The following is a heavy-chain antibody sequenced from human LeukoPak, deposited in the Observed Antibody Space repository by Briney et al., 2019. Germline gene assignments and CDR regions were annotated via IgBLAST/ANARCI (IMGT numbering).Heavy chain of an antibody. Sequence: SGTLSLTCAVSGGSISSSNWWSWVRQPPGKGLEWIGEIYHSGSTNYSPSLRSRVTISVDKSKNQFSLKLSSVTAADTAVYYCARDGEYGTGSYYRGCFDYWGQGILVTVSS. CDR1: GGSISSSNW. CDR3: ARDGEYGTGSYYRGCFDY. CDR2: IYHSGST. V-gene: IGHV4-4*02. J-gene: IGHJ4*02. D-gene: IGHD3-10*01.